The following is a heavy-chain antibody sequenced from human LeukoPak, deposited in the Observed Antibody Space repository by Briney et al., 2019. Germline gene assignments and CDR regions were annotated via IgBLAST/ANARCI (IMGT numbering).Heavy chain of an antibody. V-gene: IGHV3-23*01. CDR2: ISGSGGST. Sequence: PGGSLRLSCAASGFTFSSYAMSWVRQAPGKGLEWVSAISGSGGSTYYADSVKGRFTSPRDNSKNTLYLQMNSLRAEDTAVYYCAKGDDFWSGKYYYYYYMDVWGKGTTVTVSS. CDR3: AKGDDFWSGKYYYYYYMDV. CDR1: GFTFSSYA. J-gene: IGHJ6*03. D-gene: IGHD3-3*01.